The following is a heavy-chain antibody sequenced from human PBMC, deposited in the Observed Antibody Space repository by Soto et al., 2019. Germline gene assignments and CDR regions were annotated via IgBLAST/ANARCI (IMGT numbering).Heavy chain of an antibody. Sequence: EVQLVESGGGLVQPGGSLRLYWAVSGFTVSSNYMSWVRQAPGKGLEWVSVIYSGGSTYYADSVKGRFIISRDNSKNTLYLQMNSLRAEDTAVYYCASVYGGNSNDDYWGQGTLVTVSS. CDR3: ASVYGGNSNDDY. CDR1: GFTVSSNY. D-gene: IGHD4-17*01. V-gene: IGHV3-66*01. J-gene: IGHJ4*02. CDR2: IYSGGST.